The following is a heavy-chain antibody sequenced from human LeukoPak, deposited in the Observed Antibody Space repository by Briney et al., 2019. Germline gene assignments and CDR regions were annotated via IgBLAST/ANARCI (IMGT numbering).Heavy chain of an antibody. CDR3: ARVGYDLTNWFDP. J-gene: IGHJ5*02. CDR2: IYYSGST. Sequence: SETLSLTCTVSGGSISSYYWSWIRQPPGKGLEWIGYIYYSGSTNYNPSLKSRVAISVDTSKNQFSLKLSSVTAADTAVYYCARVGYDLTNWFDPWGQGTLVTVSS. D-gene: IGHD3-3*01. V-gene: IGHV4-59*01. CDR1: GGSISSYY.